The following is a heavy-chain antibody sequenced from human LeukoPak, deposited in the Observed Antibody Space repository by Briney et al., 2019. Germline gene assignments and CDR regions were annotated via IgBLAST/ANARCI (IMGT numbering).Heavy chain of an antibody. CDR3: AREGYTDYDYGPFDY. Sequence: GGSLRLSCAASGFGLSDYYMSRIRQAPGKGLEWVSYISTSGSTIYYADSVKGRFTISRDNAKNSLYLQMNSLRAEDTAVYYCAREGYTDYDYGPFDYWGQGTLVTVSS. CDR1: GFGLSDYY. CDR2: ISTSGSTI. D-gene: IGHD5-12*01. J-gene: IGHJ4*02. V-gene: IGHV3-11*04.